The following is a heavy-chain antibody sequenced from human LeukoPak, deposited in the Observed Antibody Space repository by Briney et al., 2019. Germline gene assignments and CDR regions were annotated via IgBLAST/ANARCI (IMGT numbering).Heavy chain of an antibody. J-gene: IGHJ4*02. CDR3: ARALMSSIAARSVDY. D-gene: IGHD6-6*01. CDR1: GYTFTGYY. Sequence: GASVKVSCKASGYTFTGYYMHWVRQAPGQGLEWMGWINTNSGGTNYAQKFQGRVTLTRDTSISTAYMELSRLRSDDTAVYYCARALMSSIAARSVDYWGQGTLVTVSS. V-gene: IGHV1-2*02. CDR2: INTNSGGT.